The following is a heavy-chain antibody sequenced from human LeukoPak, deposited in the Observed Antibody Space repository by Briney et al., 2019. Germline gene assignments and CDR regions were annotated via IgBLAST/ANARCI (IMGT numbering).Heavy chain of an antibody. CDR2: ISAYNGNT. J-gene: IGHJ4*02. CDR3: ARIRYCGGISCYYIDY. D-gene: IGHD2-2*01. Sequence: ASVKVSCKASGYTFTSYGISWVRQAPGQGLEWMGWISAYNGNTNYAQKLQGRVTMTTDTSTSTAYMELRSLRSDDTAVYYCARIRYCGGISCYYIDYWGQGTLVTVS. CDR1: GYTFTSYG. V-gene: IGHV1-18*01.